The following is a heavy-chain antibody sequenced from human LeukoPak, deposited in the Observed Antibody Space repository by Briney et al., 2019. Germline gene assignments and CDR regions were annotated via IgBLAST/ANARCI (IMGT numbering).Heavy chain of an antibody. CDR3: ARDEGVLTGTTGDY. V-gene: IGHV3-7*03. CDR2: IKQDGSEK. CDR1: GFTFSSYW. D-gene: IGHD1-20*01. J-gene: IGHJ4*02. Sequence: PGRSLRLSCAASGFTFSSYWMSWVRQAPGKGLEWVANIKQDGSEKYYVDSVKGRFTISRDNAKNSLYLQMNSLRAEDTAVYYCARDEGVLTGTTGDYCGQGTLVTVSS.